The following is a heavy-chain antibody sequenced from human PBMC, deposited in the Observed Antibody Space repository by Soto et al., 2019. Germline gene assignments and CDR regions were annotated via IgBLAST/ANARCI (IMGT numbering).Heavy chain of an antibody. CDR1: GYTFTSYA. J-gene: IGHJ6*02. CDR3: ARGGFWSGYYGNSYYYYGIDV. Sequence: ASVKVSCKASGYTFTSYAMHWVRQAPGQRLEWMGWINAGNGNTKYSQKFQGRVTITRDTSASTAYMELSSLRSEDTAVYYCARGGFWSGYYGNSYYYYGIDVWGQGTTVTVSS. D-gene: IGHD3-3*01. V-gene: IGHV1-3*01. CDR2: INAGNGNT.